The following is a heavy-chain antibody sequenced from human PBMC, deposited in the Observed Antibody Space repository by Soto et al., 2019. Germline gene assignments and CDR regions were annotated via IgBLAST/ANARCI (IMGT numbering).Heavy chain of an antibody. CDR2: IKSKTDGGTS. CDR1: GFTFGHVW. CDR3: TTGSSLGAPR. D-gene: IGHD3-16*01. J-gene: IGHJ4*02. Sequence: EVQLVESGGGLVKPGGSLRLSCAASGFTFGHVWISWVRQAPGKGLEWVGRIKSKTDGGTSDYAAPVKGRVTISRDDSKNTLYLQMNSLKAEDTAVYYCTTGSSLGAPRWGQGTLVTVSS. V-gene: IGHV3-15*01.